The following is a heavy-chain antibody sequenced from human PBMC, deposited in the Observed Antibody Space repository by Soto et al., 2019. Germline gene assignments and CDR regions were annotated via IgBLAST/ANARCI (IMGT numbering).Heavy chain of an antibody. CDR1: GYTFTTFW. CDR2: IDPGDTYA. V-gene: IGHV5-10-1*01. D-gene: IGHD2-2*01. Sequence: GESLKISCTGFGYTFTTFWISWVRQMPGKGLEWMGRIDPGDTYATYSPAFQGHVTISADKATSTAYLQWSSLKASDTAMYFCARIYCTTTTCDSWFDPWGQGXLVTVYS. CDR3: ARIYCTTTTCDSWFDP. J-gene: IGHJ5*02.